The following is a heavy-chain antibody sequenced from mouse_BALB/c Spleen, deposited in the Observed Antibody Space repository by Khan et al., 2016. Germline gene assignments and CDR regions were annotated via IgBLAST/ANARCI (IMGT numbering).Heavy chain of an antibody. Sequence: VQLQQSGPSLVKPSQTLSLTCSVTGDSITSGYWNWIRKFSGNKLEYLGYISYSGSTYYNPSLKNRVSITRDTFKNQFYLQLNSVTTEDTATYYCATGYDFDWDYYAMDYWGQGTSVTVSS. CDR2: ISYSGST. J-gene: IGHJ4*01. CDR1: GDSITSGY. D-gene: IGHD2-4*01. V-gene: IGHV3-8*02. CDR3: ATGYDFDWDYYAMDY.